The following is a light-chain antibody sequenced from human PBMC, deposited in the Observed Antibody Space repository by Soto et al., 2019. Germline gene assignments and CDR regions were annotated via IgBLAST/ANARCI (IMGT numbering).Light chain of an antibody. J-gene: IGKJ5*01. CDR2: DGS. V-gene: IGKV3-20*01. Sequence: EVVLTQSPCTLSFSPGERCSLSCRASQSVSSSTVAWYQQKPGQAPRLLIYDGSSRVTGIPDRFSGSGSGTDFTLTINRLEPEDFAVYFCQQYGASPITFGQGTRLEIK. CDR3: QQYGASPIT. CDR1: QSVSSST.